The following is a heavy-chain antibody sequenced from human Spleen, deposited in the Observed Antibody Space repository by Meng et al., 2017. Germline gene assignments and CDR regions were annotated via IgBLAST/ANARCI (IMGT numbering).Heavy chain of an antibody. CDR2: IYYSGST. D-gene: IGHD1-1*01. CDR3: ARGLDNLPYDS. CDR1: GGSISSYY. Sequence: GSLRLSCTVSGGSISSYYWSWIRQPPGKGLEWIGYIYYSGSTNYNPSLKSRVTISVDTSKNQFSLKLSSVTAADTAVYYCARGLDNLPYDSWGQGTLVTVSS. J-gene: IGHJ4*02. V-gene: IGHV4-59*01.